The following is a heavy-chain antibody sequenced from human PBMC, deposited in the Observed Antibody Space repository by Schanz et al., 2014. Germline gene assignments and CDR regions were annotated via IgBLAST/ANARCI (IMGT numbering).Heavy chain of an antibody. CDR3: AKARRKANCSGGRCFHYSYDGMDV. J-gene: IGHJ6*02. D-gene: IGHD2-15*01. Sequence: EVQLLESGGGLVQPGGSLRLSCAASGFTFSSYAMSWVRQAPGKGLEWVSALSGSGGSTYYADSVKGRFTISRDNSKNTLYLQMNSLRAEDTAVYYCAKARRKANCSGGRCFHYSYDGMDVWGQGTTVTVSS. CDR1: GFTFSSYA. CDR2: LSGSGGST. V-gene: IGHV3-23*01.